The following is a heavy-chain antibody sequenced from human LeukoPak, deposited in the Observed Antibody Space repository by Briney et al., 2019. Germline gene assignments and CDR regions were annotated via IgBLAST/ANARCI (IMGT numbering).Heavy chain of an antibody. D-gene: IGHD3-22*01. CDR2: ISAYNGNT. CDR1: GYTFTSYG. V-gene: IGHV1-18*01. Sequence: GASVKVSCKASGYTFTSYGISWVRQVPGQGLEWMGWISAYNGNTNYAQKLQGRVTMTTDTSTSTAYMELRSLRSDDAAVYFCARSPRPITTIVAASSAEYFQHWGQGTLVTVSS. CDR3: ARSPRPITTIVAASSAEYFQH. J-gene: IGHJ1*01.